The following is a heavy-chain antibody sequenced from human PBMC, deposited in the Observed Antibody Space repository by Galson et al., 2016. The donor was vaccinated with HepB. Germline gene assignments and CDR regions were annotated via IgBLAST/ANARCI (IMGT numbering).Heavy chain of an antibody. Sequence: SLRLSCAASEFSFGYYGMHWVRQAAGKGLEWVAVISYDGSNKYYADSVKGRFTISRDNSKNTLYLQMNSLRVEDTAVYYCVKDTGAVMVADSTDAFDIWGQGTMVTVSS. V-gene: IGHV3-30*18. CDR1: EFSFGYYG. CDR3: VKDTGAVMVADSTDAFDI. J-gene: IGHJ3*02. CDR2: ISYDGSNK. D-gene: IGHD2-15*01.